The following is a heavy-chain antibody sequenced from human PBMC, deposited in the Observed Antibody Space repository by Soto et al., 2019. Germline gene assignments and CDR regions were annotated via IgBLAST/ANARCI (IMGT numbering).Heavy chain of an antibody. V-gene: IGHV3-23*01. CDR3: AKDSGIVVAYIDY. Sequence: GGSLRLSCAASGFTVSSNYMSWVRQAPGKGLEWVSVISGSGGSTYYADSVKGRFTISRDNSKNTLYLQMNSLRAEDTAVYYCAKDSGIVVAYIDYWGQGTLVTVSS. D-gene: IGHD3-22*01. CDR1: GFTVSSNY. J-gene: IGHJ4*02. CDR2: ISGSGGST.